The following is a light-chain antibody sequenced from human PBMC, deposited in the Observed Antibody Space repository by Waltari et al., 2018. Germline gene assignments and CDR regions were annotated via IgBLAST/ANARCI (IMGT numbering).Light chain of an antibody. CDR3: QQYNSYPYT. V-gene: IGKV1-5*03. Sequence: DIQMTQSPSTMPASVGDRFTITCRASQSISSWLAWYQQKPGKAPKLLIYKASSLESGVPSRFSGSGSGTEFTLTISSLQPDDFATYYCQQYNSYPYTFGQGTKLEIK. J-gene: IGKJ2*01. CDR1: QSISSW. CDR2: KAS.